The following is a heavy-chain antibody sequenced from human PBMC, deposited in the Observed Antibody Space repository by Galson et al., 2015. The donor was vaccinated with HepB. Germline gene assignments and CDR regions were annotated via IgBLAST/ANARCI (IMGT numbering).Heavy chain of an antibody. J-gene: IGHJ4*02. CDR2: IYWDDDK. V-gene: IGHV2-5*02. Sequence: PALVKPTQTLTLTCTFSGFSLSTSGVGVGWIRQPPGKALEWLALIYWDDDKRYSPSLKSRLTITKDTSKNQVVLTMTNMDPVDTATYYCAHSGEQWLVAGATFDYWGQGTLVTVSS. D-gene: IGHD6-19*01. CDR3: AHSGEQWLVAGATFDY. CDR1: GFSLSTSGVG.